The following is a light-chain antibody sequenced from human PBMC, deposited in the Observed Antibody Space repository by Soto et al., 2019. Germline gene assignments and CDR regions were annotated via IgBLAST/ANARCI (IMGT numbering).Light chain of an antibody. V-gene: IGLV2-14*01. CDR2: EVS. J-gene: IGLJ1*01. CDR1: SSDVGGYNY. Sequence: QSALTQPASVSVSPGQSITISCTGTSSDVGGYNYVSWYQQHPGKAPKLMIYEVSNRPSGVSNRFSGSKSGNTASLTISGLQAEDEADYYCSSYTSSSTPDVFGTGTKVTVL. CDR3: SSYTSSSTPDV.